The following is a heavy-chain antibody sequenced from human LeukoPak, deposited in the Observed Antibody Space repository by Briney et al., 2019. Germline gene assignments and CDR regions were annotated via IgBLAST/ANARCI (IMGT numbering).Heavy chain of an antibody. V-gene: IGHV3-23*01. D-gene: IGHD5-18*01. J-gene: IGHJ4*02. Sequence: GGTLRLSCVASGFTFSSYAMNWVRQAPGKGLEWVSSINGSGDRTYYADSVKGRFTISRDNSKNTLYLQMNSLRAEDTAVYYCARVSGAIVNSYYFDYWGQGTLVTVSS. CDR1: GFTFSSYA. CDR2: INGSGDRT. CDR3: ARVSGAIVNSYYFDY.